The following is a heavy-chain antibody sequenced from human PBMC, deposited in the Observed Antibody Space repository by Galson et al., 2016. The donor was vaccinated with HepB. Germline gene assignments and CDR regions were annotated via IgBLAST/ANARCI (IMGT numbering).Heavy chain of an antibody. D-gene: IGHD4-11*01. J-gene: IGHJ4*02. CDR3: ARAPPGVTTRSFDN. CDR1: GSTFSTYS. CDR2: IIPLFGTT. V-gene: IGHV1-69*06. Sequence: SCKASGSTFSTYSVSWVRQAPGQGLEWLGGIIPLFGTTNFAQRSQGRVTITADKSTDTAYMELSSLRSEDTAVYYCARAPPGVTTRSFDNWGQGTLVTVSS.